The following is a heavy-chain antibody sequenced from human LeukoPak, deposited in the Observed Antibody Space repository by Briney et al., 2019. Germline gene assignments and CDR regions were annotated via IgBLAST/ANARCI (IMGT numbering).Heavy chain of an antibody. Sequence: PGGSLRLSCVASGYTFSSAWMQWVRQAPGKGLMWVSRIKTDGSTDYADSVKGRFTISRDNAKNTLYLLMNSLRADDTAVYYCARDWYHSFDYWGQGILVTVSS. J-gene: IGHJ4*02. CDR1: GYTFSSAW. CDR2: IKTDGST. D-gene: IGHD1-14*01. V-gene: IGHV3-74*01. CDR3: ARDWYHSFDY.